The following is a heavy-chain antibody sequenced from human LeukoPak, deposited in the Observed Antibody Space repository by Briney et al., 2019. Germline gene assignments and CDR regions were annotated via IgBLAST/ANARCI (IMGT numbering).Heavy chain of an antibody. V-gene: IGHV1-2*06. J-gene: IGHJ4*02. CDR3: VPDCSSTACLFDY. CDR1: GYTFTDYW. Sequence: ASVKVSCKASGYTFTDYWIHWVRQAPGQGLDWMGRINPNSGGTNYAQKFQGRVTMTRDTSISTAYMELSRLTSNDTAVFYCVPDCSSTACLFDYWGQGTLVTVSS. D-gene: IGHD2-2*01. CDR2: INPNSGGT.